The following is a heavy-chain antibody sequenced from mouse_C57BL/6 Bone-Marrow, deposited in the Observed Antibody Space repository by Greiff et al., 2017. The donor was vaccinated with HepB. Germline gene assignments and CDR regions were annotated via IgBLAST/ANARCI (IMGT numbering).Heavy chain of an antibody. D-gene: IGHD2-3*01. CDR1: GFSLTSYG. CDR3: ARKDGYYPAWFAY. Sequence: VQLQQSGPGLVQPSQSLSITCTVSGFSLTSYGVHWVRQSPGKGLEWLGVIWSGGSTDYNAAFISRLSISKDNSKSQVFFKMNSLQADDTAIYYCARKDGYYPAWFAYWGQGTLVTVSA. CDR2: IWSGGST. J-gene: IGHJ3*01. V-gene: IGHV2-2*01.